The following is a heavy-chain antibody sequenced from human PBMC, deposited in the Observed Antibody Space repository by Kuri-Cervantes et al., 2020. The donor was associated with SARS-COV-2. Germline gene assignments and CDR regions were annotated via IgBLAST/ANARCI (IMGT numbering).Heavy chain of an antibody. CDR3: ARAQRYIVVVPAGGNWFDP. CDR2: INHSGST. Sequence: GSLRLSCAVYGGSFSGYYWSWIRQPPGKGLEWIGEINHSGSTNYNPYLKSRVTISVDTSKNQFSLKLSSVTAADTAVYHCARAQRYIVVVPAGGNWFDPWGQGTLVTVSS. CDR1: GGSFSGYY. D-gene: IGHD2-2*01. V-gene: IGHV4-34*01. J-gene: IGHJ5*02.